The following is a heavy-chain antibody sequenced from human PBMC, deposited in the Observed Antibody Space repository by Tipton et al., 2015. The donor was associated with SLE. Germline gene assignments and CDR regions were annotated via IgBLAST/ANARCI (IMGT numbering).Heavy chain of an antibody. V-gene: IGHV4-4*02. CDR2: IYHSGST. CDR1: GGSISSSNW. D-gene: IGHD1-1*01. Sequence: TLSLTCAVSGGSISSSNWWSWVRQPPGKGLEWIGEIYHSGSTNHNPSLKSRVTISVDTFKNQLSLKLSAVTAADTAVYYCARALWKGGDYWGQGTLVTVSS. CDR3: ARALWKGGDY. J-gene: IGHJ4*02.